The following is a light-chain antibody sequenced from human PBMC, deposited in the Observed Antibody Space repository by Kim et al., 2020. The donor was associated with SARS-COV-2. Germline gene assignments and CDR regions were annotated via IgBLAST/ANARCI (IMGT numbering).Light chain of an antibody. J-gene: IGLJ3*02. CDR3: QTWGTGGV. V-gene: IGLV4-69*01. CDR1: SGNSSYA. Sequence: GASGKLTFTLGSGNSSYAIAWHQQQPEKGPRYLMKLNSDGSHSKGDGIPDRFSGSSSGAERYLTISSLQSEDEADYYCQTWGTGGVFGGGTQLTVL. CDR2: LNSDGSH.